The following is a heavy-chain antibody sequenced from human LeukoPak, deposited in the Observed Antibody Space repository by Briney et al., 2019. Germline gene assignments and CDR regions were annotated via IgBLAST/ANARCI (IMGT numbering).Heavy chain of an antibody. CDR3: AREAVTLYYYYYYMDV. J-gene: IGHJ6*03. CDR1: GFTFSSYE. Sequence: GGSLRLSCAASGFTFSSYEMNWLRQAPGKGLEWVSYISSSGSTIYYADSVKGRFTISSDNAKNSLYLQMNSLRAEDTAVYYCAREAVTLYYYYYYMDVWGKGTTVTVSS. V-gene: IGHV3-48*03. CDR2: ISSSGSTI. D-gene: IGHD4-23*01.